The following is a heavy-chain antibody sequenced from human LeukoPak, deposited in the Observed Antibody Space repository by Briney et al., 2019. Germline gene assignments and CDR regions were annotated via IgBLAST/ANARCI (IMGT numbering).Heavy chain of an antibody. Sequence: GGSLRLSCAASGFTLSGSALHWVRQASGKGLEWVARIRSKANSDATTYAASVKGRFTISRDDSKNTVYLQMNSLRAEDTAVYYCAKDVTMVRGVIGYYHYYMDVWGKGTTVTISS. D-gene: IGHD3-10*01. V-gene: IGHV3-73*01. CDR2: IRSKANSDAT. J-gene: IGHJ6*03. CDR1: GFTLSGSA. CDR3: AKDVTMVRGVIGYYHYYMDV.